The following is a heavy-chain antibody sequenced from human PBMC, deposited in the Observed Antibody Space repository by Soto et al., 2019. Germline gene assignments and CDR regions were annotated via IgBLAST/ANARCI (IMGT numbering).Heavy chain of an antibody. CDR2: INPNSGGT. D-gene: IGHD6-19*01. Sequence: QVQLVQSGAEVKKPGASVKVSCKASGYTFTGYYMHWVRQAPGQGLEWMGWINPNSGGTNYAQKFQGRVTMTRDTSISTAYMELSRLRSDDTAVYYCARSHQEGSGWYHVGVDYWGQGTLVTVSS. J-gene: IGHJ4*02. V-gene: IGHV1-2*02. CDR3: ARSHQEGSGWYHVGVDY. CDR1: GYTFTGYY.